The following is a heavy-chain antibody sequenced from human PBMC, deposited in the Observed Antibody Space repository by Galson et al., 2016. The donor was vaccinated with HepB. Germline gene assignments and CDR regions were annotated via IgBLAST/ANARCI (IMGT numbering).Heavy chain of an antibody. CDR3: VRDHRGGGYYFGSWFDP. D-gene: IGHD3-22*01. V-gene: IGHV1-69*06. CDR2: IIPIFGTT. J-gene: IGHJ5*02. CDR1: GGTLNSHA. Sequence: SVKVSCKASGGTLNSHAISWVRQAPGQGLEWMGGIIPIFGTTNYAQKFQGRVTITADRFTSTAYMALSSLRSEDTAMYYCVRDHRGGGYYFGSWFDPWGQGTLVTVSS.